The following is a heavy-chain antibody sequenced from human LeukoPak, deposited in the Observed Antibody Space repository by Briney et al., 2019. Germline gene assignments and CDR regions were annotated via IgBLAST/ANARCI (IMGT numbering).Heavy chain of an antibody. CDR3: ARENGDYFFDL. CDR1: GGSISSGGYS. CDR2: IYHSGST. J-gene: IGHJ2*01. D-gene: IGHD4-17*01. Sequence: SETLSLTCAVSGGSISSGGYSWSWIRQPPGKGLEWIGYIYHSGSTYYNPSLKSRVTISVDRSKNQFSLKLSSVTAADTAVYYCARENGDYFFDLWGRGTLVTVSS. V-gene: IGHV4-30-2*01.